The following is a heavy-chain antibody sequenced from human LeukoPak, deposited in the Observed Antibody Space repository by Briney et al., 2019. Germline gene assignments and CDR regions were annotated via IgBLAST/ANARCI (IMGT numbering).Heavy chain of an antibody. CDR3: ASRVVPAAPLLP. D-gene: IGHD2-2*01. CDR1: GYTFTGYY. CDR2: INPNSGGT. V-gene: IGHV1-2*02. J-gene: IGHJ5*02. Sequence: ASVKVSCKASGYTFTGYYMRWVRQAPGQGLEWMGWINPNSGGTNYAQKFQGRVTMTRDTSISTAYMELSRLRSDDTAVYYCASRVVPAAPLLPWGQGTLVTVSS.